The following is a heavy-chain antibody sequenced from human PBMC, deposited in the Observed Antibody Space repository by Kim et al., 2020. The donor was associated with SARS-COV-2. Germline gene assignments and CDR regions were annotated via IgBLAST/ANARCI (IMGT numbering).Heavy chain of an antibody. J-gene: IGHJ3*02. CDR3: ARGGTYSYDAFDI. Sequence: GGSLRLSCAASGFTFSNYWMHWVRQAPGKGLVCGSCINSDGRSTRYADSVKGRFTIPRDNAKNTLYLQMNSLRDEDTAVYYCARGGTYSYDAFDIWGQGTMVTVSS. CDR2: INSDGRST. V-gene: IGHV3-74*01. D-gene: IGHD1-26*01. CDR1: GFTFSNYW.